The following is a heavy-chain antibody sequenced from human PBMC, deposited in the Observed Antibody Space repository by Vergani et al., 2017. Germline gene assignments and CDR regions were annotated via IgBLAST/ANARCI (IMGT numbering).Heavy chain of an antibody. CDR1: GYIFSNFC. J-gene: IGHJ3*01. CDR3: ASGGHGSENGGALQL. D-gene: IGHD3-10*01. Sequence: EKQLVQSGSETKKPGESLKISCQAFGYIFSNFCIGWVRPRPGRGLEWMGIIYPGDSEVKSNPTFRGQVIFSVDTSVNTAYLQWRSLQASDTATYFCASGGHGSENGGALQLWGQGTNITVSS. CDR2: IYPGDSEV. V-gene: IGHV5-51*01.